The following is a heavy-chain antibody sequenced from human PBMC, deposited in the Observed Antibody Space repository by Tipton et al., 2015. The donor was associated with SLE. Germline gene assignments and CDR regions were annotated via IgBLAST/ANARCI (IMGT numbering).Heavy chain of an antibody. CDR3: ARLPDIDGWPFDL. D-gene: IGHD3-9*01. J-gene: IGHJ4*02. Sequence: LRLSCTVSGGSISPHFWTWIRQPPGNQLEWIGYIRYSGRTEYNAAVESRAVISLDTSKNQLSLKLSSATAADSAFYYCARLPDIDGWPFDLWGQGTQVTVSS. CDR2: IRYSGRT. V-gene: IGHV4-59*11. CDR1: GGSISPHF.